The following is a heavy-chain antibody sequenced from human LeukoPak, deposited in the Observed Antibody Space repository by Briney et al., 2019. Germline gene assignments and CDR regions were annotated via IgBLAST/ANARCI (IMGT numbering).Heavy chain of an antibody. V-gene: IGHV3-30*14. Sequence: GGSLRLSCAASGFTFSSYAMHWVRQAPGKGLEWVAVISYDGSNKYYADSVKGRFTISRDNSKNTLYLQMNSLRAEDTAVYFCARVLSGRGSLYSYYYYMDVWGKGTTVTISS. CDR2: ISYDGSNK. D-gene: IGHD3-16*02. J-gene: IGHJ6*03. CDR1: GFTFSSYA. CDR3: ARVLSGRGSLYSYYYYMDV.